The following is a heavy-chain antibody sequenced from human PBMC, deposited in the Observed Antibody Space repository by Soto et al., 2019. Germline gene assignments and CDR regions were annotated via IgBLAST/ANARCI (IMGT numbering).Heavy chain of an antibody. J-gene: IGHJ4*02. Sequence: EVQLLESGGGLIQPGGSLRLSCAASGFMFSSYAMSWVRQAPGKGLEWVSSISASGGTANLADSVEGRCTISRDNSKSTLYLQMNSLRAEDTAVYYCAKDRRAGGNYGFYSDFWGQGALVIVSS. CDR3: AKDRRAGGNYGFYSDF. CDR2: ISASGGTA. V-gene: IGHV3-23*01. CDR1: GFMFSSYA. D-gene: IGHD1-7*01.